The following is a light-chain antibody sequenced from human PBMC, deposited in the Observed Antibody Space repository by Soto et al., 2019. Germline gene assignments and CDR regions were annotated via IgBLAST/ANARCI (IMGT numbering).Light chain of an antibody. J-gene: IGKJ1*01. V-gene: IGKV3-20*01. CDR2: GAS. CDR3: QQYGSSPLT. CDR1: QSVSSSY. Sequence: EIVLTQSPGTLSLSPGERATLSCRASQSVSSSYLAWYQQKPGQAPRLLIYGASSRATGIPDRSSGSGSGTDFTLTISRLEPEDFAVYYCQQYGSSPLTFGQGTKVDI.